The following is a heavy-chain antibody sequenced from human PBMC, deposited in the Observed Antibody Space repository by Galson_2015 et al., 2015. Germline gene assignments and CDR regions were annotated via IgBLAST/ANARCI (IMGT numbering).Heavy chain of an antibody. J-gene: IGHJ5*02. D-gene: IGHD3-22*01. Sequence: SEPLSLTCTVSGVSISSNHWWSWVRQPPGKGLEWIGEINHGGSTNYNPSLKSRVTTSVDKSKNQFSLTLSSVTAADTAVYYCARTYSYDSNSYSDWFDPWGQGILVTVSS. CDR2: INHGGST. CDR3: ARTYSYDSNSYSDWFDP. V-gene: IGHV4-4*02. CDR1: GVSISSNHW.